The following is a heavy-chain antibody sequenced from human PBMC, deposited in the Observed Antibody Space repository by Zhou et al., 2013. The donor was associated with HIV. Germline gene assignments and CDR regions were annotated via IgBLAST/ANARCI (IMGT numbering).Heavy chain of an antibody. J-gene: IGHJ5*02. D-gene: IGHD4-17*01. CDR2: IIPILGIA. CDR3: ARRGMTTVTTGFDP. CDR1: GGTFSSYA. Sequence: QVQLVQSGAEVKKPGSSVKVSCKASGGTFSSYAISWVRQAPGQGLEWMGRIIPILGIANYAQKFQGRVTITADKSTSTAYMELSSLRSEDTAVYYCARRGMTTVTTGFDPWGQGTLVTVSS. V-gene: IGHV1-69*04.